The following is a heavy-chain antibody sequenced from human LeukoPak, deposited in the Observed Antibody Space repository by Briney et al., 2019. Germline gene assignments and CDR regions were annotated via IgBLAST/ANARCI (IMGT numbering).Heavy chain of an antibody. V-gene: IGHV4-4*07. CDR3: ARVPYSYSGLLDAFDI. J-gene: IGHJ3*02. CDR1: GGSISSHY. Sequence: PSETLSLTCTVSGGSISSHYWTWIRQSAGKGLEWIGRIYSSGNTNYNPSLKSRVTMSLDTSKNQFSLKLSSVTAADTAVYYCARVPYSYSGLLDAFDIWGQGTMVTVSS. CDR2: IYSSGNT. D-gene: IGHD5-18*01.